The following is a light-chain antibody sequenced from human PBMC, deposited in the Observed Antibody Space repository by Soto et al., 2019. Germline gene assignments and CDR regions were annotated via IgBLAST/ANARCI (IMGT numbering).Light chain of an antibody. V-gene: IGKV4-1*01. CDR3: QQYYSTPPVT. J-gene: IGKJ3*01. CDR1: QSVLYSSNNKNY. CDR2: WAS. Sequence: DIVMTQSPDSLAVSLGERDTINCKSSQSVLYSSNNKNYLAWYQQKPGQTPKLLIYWASTRESGGPDRFSGSGSWRDFIRTISSLLADDVSVYYCQQYYSTPPVTFGPGTKVDIK.